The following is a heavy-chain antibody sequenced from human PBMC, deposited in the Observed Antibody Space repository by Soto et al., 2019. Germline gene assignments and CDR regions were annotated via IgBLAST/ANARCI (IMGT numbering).Heavy chain of an antibody. CDR3: ARWGTTGGLDV. CDR1: GFTFRSYV. V-gene: IGHV3-30*19. CDR2: TSYDGSDK. J-gene: IGHJ1*01. D-gene: IGHD3-16*01. Sequence: QVQLVESGGGVVQPGTSLRVSCVGSGFTFRSYVIHWVRQAPGKGREWVALTSYDGSDKYYDDSVRGRFNISRDNSRNTGDLQMDSLRLEDTALYYCARWGTTGGLDVCGQGTLVSV.